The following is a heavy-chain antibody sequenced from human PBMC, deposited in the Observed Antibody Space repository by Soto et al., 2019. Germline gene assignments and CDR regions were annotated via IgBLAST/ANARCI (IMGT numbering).Heavy chain of an antibody. J-gene: IGHJ6*02. CDR2: ISAYNGNT. D-gene: IGHD1-26*01. V-gene: IGHV1-18*01. CDR1: GGTFSSYA. CDR3: ARDRELTYYYYGMYV. Sequence: GSVKVSCKASGGTFSSYAISWVRQAPGQGLEWMGWISAYNGNTNYAQKRQGRVTMTTDTSTSTAYMELRSLRSDETAVYYRARDRELTYYYYGMYVWGQGTTVTVSS.